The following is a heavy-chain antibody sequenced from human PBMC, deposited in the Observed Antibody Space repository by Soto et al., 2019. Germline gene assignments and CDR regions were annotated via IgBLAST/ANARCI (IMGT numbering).Heavy chain of an antibody. J-gene: IGHJ3*02. CDR1: GYTFTSYS. D-gene: IGHD2-15*01. Sequence: ASVKVSCKASGYTFTSYSMHWVRQAPGQRLEWMGWINAGNGNTKYSQKFQGRVTITRDTSASTAYMELSSLRSEDTAVYYCARDSLQTGSDAFDIWGQGTMVTVSS. CDR2: INAGNGNT. V-gene: IGHV1-3*01. CDR3: ARDSLQTGSDAFDI.